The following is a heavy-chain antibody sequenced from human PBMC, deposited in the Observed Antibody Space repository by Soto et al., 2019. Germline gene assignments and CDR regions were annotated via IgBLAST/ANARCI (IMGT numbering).Heavy chain of an antibody. V-gene: IGHV1-69*01. D-gene: IGHD5-18*01. CDR2: ITPIFDTT. CDR3: ARGELWFDY. J-gene: IGHJ4*02. Sequence: QVQLVQSGAEVKKPGSSVKVSCKASGGGFSTYAITWVRQAPGQGLEWMGGITPIFDTTNYAQKFQGRVTITADESTTTVHMELTSLTSEDTAVYYCARGELWFDYWGQGTLVTVSS. CDR1: GGGFSTYA.